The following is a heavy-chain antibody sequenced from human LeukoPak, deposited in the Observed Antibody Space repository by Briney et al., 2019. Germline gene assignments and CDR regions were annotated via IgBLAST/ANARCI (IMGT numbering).Heavy chain of an antibody. V-gene: IGHV3-48*03. CDR3: ARDTVGYSSGWFDQ. CDR1: GFTFSSYE. J-gene: IGHJ5*02. Sequence: GGSLRLSCAASGFTFSSYEMNWVRQAPGKGLEWVSYISSSGSTIYYADSVKGRFTISRDNAKNSLYLQMNSLRAEDTAVYYCARDTVGYSSGWFDQWGQGTLVTVSS. D-gene: IGHD3-22*01. CDR2: ISSSGSTI.